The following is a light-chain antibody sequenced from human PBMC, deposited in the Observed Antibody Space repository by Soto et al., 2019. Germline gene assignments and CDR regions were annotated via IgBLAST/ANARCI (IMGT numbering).Light chain of an antibody. CDR1: SSNIGAGYD. CDR2: GNS. V-gene: IGLV1-40*01. J-gene: IGLJ1*01. CDR3: QSYDSSLSAV. Sequence: QSVLTQPPSVSGAPGQRVTISCTGSSSNIGAGYDVHWYQQLPGTAPKLLIYGNSNRPSGVPDRFSGSKSGTSASLAITGLQAEDEADYYCQSYDSSLSAVFGTGTKLTV.